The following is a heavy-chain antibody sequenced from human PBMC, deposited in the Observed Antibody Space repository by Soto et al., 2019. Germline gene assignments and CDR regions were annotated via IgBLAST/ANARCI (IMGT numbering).Heavy chain of an antibody. CDR3: AKDGPSNYDLWSGYTQIDY. Sequence: GGSLRLSCAASGFTFSSYAMSWVRQAPGKGLEWVSAISGSGGSTYYADSVKGRFTISRDNSKNTLYLQMNSLRAEDTAVYYCAKDGPSNYDLWSGYTQIDYWGQGTQVTVSS. J-gene: IGHJ4*02. D-gene: IGHD3-3*01. CDR2: ISGSGGST. V-gene: IGHV3-23*01. CDR1: GFTFSSYA.